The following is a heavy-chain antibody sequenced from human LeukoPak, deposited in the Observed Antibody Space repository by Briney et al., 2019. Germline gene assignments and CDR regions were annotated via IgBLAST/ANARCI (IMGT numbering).Heavy chain of an antibody. CDR2: INHSGST. J-gene: IGHJ6*03. CDR1: GGSFSGYY. D-gene: IGHD3-16*01. Sequence: PSETLSLTCAVYGGSFSGYYWSWIRQPPGKGLEWIGEINHSGSTNYNPSLKSRLTISLDTSKNQFSLRLTSVTAADTALYYCARQVGRGTQIYYMDVWGKGTTVTVSS. CDR3: ARQVGRGTQIYYMDV. V-gene: IGHV4-34*01.